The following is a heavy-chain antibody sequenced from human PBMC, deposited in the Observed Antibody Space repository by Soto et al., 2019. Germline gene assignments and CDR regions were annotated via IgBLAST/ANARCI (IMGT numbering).Heavy chain of an antibody. CDR2: INPSVGST. Sequence: QVQLVQSGAEVKKPGASVKVSCKASGYTFTSYYMHWVRQAPGQGLEWMGIINPSVGSTSYAQKYQGRVTMTRDTSTSTVYMELSSLRSEDTAVYYCAIFFIAVAGGAFDIWGQGTMVTVSS. D-gene: IGHD6-19*01. J-gene: IGHJ3*02. CDR3: AIFFIAVAGGAFDI. V-gene: IGHV1-46*03. CDR1: GYTFTSYY.